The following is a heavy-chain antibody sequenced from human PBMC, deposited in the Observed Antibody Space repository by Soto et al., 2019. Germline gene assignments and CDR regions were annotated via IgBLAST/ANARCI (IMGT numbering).Heavy chain of an antibody. D-gene: IGHD3-10*01. V-gene: IGHV5-51*01. CDR3: GRPSMVRGVIVSGPDY. CDR1: GYSFTTYW. J-gene: IGHJ4*02. CDR2: IYPGDSDT. Sequence: GESLKISCKASGYSFTTYWIGWVRQMPGKGLEWVGFIYPGDSDTRYRPSFQGQVTISADKSTSTAYLQWSRLKASDTAIYYCGRPSMVRGVIVSGPDYWGQGTLVTVS.